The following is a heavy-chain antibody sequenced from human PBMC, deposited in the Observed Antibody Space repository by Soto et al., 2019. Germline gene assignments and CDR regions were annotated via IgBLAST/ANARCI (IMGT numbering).Heavy chain of an antibody. CDR2: IYAGTGT. CDR1: GFTVSSNY. Sequence: GGSLRLSGAVSGFTVSSNYMSWVRQAPGKGREWVSVIYAGTGTYYADSVKGRFTISRDSSKNTLYVQMNSLRAEDTGLYYCARGMMYRSGWTPRYYYAMDAWGQGTTVTVSS. V-gene: IGHV3-53*01. J-gene: IGHJ6*02. CDR3: ARGMMYRSGWTPRYYYAMDA. D-gene: IGHD6-19*01.